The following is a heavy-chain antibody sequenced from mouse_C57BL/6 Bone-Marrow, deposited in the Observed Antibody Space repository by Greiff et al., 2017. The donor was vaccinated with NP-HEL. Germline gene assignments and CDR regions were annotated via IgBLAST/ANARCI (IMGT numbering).Heavy chain of an antibody. Sequence: EVKLMESGGGLVKPGGSLKLSCAASGFTFSSYTMSWVRQTPEKRLEWVATISGGGGNTYYPDSVKGRFTISRDNAKNTLYLQMSSLRSEDTALFYCARHDFPFAYWGQGTLLTVSA. CDR2: ISGGGGNT. V-gene: IGHV5-9*01. CDR3: ARHDFPFAY. J-gene: IGHJ3*01. D-gene: IGHD2-4*01. CDR1: GFTFSSYT.